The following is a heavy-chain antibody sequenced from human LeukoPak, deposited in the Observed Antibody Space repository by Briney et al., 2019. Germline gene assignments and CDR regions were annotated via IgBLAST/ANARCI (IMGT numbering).Heavy chain of an antibody. J-gene: IGHJ4*02. D-gene: IGHD3-22*01. V-gene: IGHV3-21*01. CDR1: GFTFSSYT. CDR2: ISGGSSFI. Sequence: PGGSLRLSCAASGFTFSSYTMNWVRQAPGKGLEWVSSISGGSSFINYADSVQGRFTISRDNPKNSLYLQMNSLTAEDTAVYYCARARGYYYDSFDYWGQGTLVTISS. CDR3: ARARGYYYDSFDY.